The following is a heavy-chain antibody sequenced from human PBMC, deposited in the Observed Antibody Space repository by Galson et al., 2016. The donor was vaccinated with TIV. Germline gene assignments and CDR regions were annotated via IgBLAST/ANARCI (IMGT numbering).Heavy chain of an antibody. D-gene: IGHD3-22*01. CDR1: EDTFSNHA. CDR2: IVPIFRTQ. J-gene: IGHJ3*01. Sequence: SVKVSCKASEDTFSNHAISWARQAPGQGLEWMGRIVPIFRTQTYAQKFQGRVTLTADESTSTAYMELSNLRSEDTAVYYCARERYFYDSSRKGDAFDVWGQGSMVTVSS. CDR3: ARERYFYDSSRKGDAFDV. V-gene: IGHV1-69*13.